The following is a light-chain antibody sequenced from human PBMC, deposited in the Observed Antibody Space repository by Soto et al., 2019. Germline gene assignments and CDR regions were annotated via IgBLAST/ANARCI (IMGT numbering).Light chain of an antibody. Sequence: IHMTESPSTLSASVVYGVTITCRASQRIITWLSWYQQKPGTAPKLLISDSSSLEAGVPSRFSGSGSGTEITLTINSLQPDDFATYYCQQYKSYWTFGQGTKVDIK. CDR1: QRIITW. V-gene: IGKV1-5*01. J-gene: IGKJ1*01. CDR2: DSS. CDR3: QQYKSYWT.